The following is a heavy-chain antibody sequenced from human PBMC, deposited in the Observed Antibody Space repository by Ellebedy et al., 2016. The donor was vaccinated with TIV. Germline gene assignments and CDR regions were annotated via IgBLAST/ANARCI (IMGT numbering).Heavy chain of an antibody. CDR2: IYPGDSNT. Sequence: GESLKISCRGSGYKSTNYWIGWVRQMPGKGLEWIGIIYPGDSNTMYSPSFQGQVTISADKSVSTAYLQWTSLKASDTALYFCASNYGYGVPVDFWGQGTLVIVSS. D-gene: IGHD5-18*01. CDR3: ASNYGYGVPVDF. V-gene: IGHV5-51*01. CDR1: GYKSTNYW. J-gene: IGHJ4*02.